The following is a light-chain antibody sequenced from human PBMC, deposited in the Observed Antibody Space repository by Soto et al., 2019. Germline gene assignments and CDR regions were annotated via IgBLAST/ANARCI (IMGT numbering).Light chain of an antibody. CDR2: DVS. Sequence: QSVLTQPRSVSGSPGQSVTISCTGTSSDVGGYNSVSWYQHQPGTAPKLMIYDVSKRPAGVPDRFAGSKSGSTASLTISGLQAEDEDDYYCCSYAGSYTLVFGGGTQLTVL. V-gene: IGLV2-11*01. J-gene: IGLJ3*02. CDR3: CSYAGSYTLV. CDR1: SSDVGGYNS.